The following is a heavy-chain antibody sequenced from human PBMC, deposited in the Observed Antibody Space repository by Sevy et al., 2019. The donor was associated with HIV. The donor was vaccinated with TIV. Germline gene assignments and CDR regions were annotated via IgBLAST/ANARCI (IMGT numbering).Heavy chain of an antibody. Sequence: GESLKISCAASGFTFSSYAMHWVRQAPGKGLEWVAVISYDGSNKYYADSVKGRFTISRDNSKNTLYLQMNSLRAEDTAMYYCARESLDGNQSFDYWGQGTLVTVSS. CDR3: ARESLDGNQSFDY. J-gene: IGHJ4*02. V-gene: IGHV3-30-3*01. CDR2: ISYDGSNK. CDR1: GFTFSSYA. D-gene: IGHD1-1*01.